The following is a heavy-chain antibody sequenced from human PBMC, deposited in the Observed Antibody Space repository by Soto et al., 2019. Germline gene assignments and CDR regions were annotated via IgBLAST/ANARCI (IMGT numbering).Heavy chain of an antibody. CDR3: ARAGTTVVTNYYYYYMDV. CDR2: IYSGGST. D-gene: IGHD4-17*01. CDR1: GFTVSSNY. V-gene: IGHV3-66*01. J-gene: IGHJ6*03. Sequence: EVQLVESGGGLVQPGGSLRLSCAASGFTVSSNYMSWVRQAPGKGLEWVSVIYSGGSTYYADSVKGRFTISRDNSKNTLYLQMNSLRAEDTAVYYCARAGTTVVTNYYYYYMDVWGKGTTVTVSS.